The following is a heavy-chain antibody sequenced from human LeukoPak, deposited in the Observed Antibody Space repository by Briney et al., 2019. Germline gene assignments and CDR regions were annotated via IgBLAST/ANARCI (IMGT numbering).Heavy chain of an antibody. D-gene: IGHD2-2*01. CDR1: GLTFSSYA. Sequence: GGSLRLYCAASGLTFSSYAMSWVCQAPGKGLEWVSSITGSGGRTYYADSVKGRFTISRDNSKNTLYLQMNSLRADETPGYYCASQPGADIGPLEYWGQGTLVSVSS. J-gene: IGHJ4*02. CDR2: ITGSGGRT. CDR3: ASQPGADIGPLEY. V-gene: IGHV3-23*01.